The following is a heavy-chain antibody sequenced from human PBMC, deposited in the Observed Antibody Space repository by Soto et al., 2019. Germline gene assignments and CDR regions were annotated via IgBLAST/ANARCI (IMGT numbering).Heavy chain of an antibody. CDR3: ARDQGGDYIWAFDL. CDR2: MNPNSGNT. CDR1: GYTFTNND. V-gene: IGHV1-8*01. J-gene: IGHJ2*01. Sequence: ASVKVSCKASGYTFTNNDINWVRQATGQGLEWMGWMNPNSGNTGYAQKFQGRVTMTRDTSMSTAYMELRSLRSDDTAVYYCARDQGGDYIWAFDLWGRGTLVTVSS. D-gene: IGHD4-17*01.